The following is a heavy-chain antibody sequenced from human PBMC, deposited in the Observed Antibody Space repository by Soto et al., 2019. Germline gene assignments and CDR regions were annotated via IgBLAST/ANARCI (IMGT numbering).Heavy chain of an antibody. CDR1: GGSISSSSYY. Sequence: SETLSLTCAVSGGSISSSSYYWGWIRQPPGKGLEWIGSIYYSGSTYYNPSLQSRVAISVDTSKNQFSLKLNSVTAADTAVYYCARRTVNIRTFYSGLKTHCFDYWGQGTLVTVSS. CDR2: IYYSGST. J-gene: IGHJ4*02. CDR3: ARRTVNIRTFYSGLKTHCFDY. D-gene: IGHD6-19*01. V-gene: IGHV4-39*01.